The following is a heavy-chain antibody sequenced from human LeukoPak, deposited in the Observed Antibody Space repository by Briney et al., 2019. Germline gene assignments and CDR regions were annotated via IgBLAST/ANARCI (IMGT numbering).Heavy chain of an antibody. CDR2: ISGSGGST. Sequence: PGGSLRLSCAASGFSVSINYMSWVRQAPGKGLEWVSAISGSGGSTYYADSVKGRFTISRDNSKNTLYLQMNSLRAEDTAVYYCANGQRGYFDWFHNPPLGYWGQGTLVTVSS. D-gene: IGHD3-9*01. V-gene: IGHV3-23*01. J-gene: IGHJ4*02. CDR1: GFSVSINY. CDR3: ANGQRGYFDWFHNPPLGY.